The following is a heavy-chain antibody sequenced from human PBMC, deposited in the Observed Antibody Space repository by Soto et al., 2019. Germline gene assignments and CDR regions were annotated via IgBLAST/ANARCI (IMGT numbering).Heavy chain of an antibody. Sequence: QVHLVQSGVEVKTPGASVKVSCQASGYTFFTYDISWVRQAPGQGLEWMGWISTYSGDTKYAQKFQDRVLMTADTSTTTAYLELRSLRSDDTAVYYWARHHGPTTPENWFNPWGQGTLVTVSS. J-gene: IGHJ5*02. CDR3: ARHHGPTTPENWFNP. CDR1: GYTFFTYD. D-gene: IGHD5-12*01. CDR2: ISTYSGDT. V-gene: IGHV1-18*01.